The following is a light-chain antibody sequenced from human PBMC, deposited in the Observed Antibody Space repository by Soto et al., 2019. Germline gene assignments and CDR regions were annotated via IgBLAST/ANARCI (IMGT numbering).Light chain of an antibody. CDR3: QQYNNSPT. CDR2: GAS. V-gene: IGKV3-15*01. J-gene: IGKJ1*01. Sequence: EIVMTQSPATLSVSPGERATLSCRASQSVNSNLAWYQQKPGQAPRLLINGASTRATGVPARFSGSGSGTEFTLTISSLQSEDFAVYFCQQYNNSPTFGQGTKVEIK. CDR1: QSVNSN.